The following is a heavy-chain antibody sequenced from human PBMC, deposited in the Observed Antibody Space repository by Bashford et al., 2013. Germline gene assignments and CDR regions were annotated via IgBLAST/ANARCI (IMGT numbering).Heavy chain of an antibody. D-gene: IGHD5-18*01. J-gene: IGHJ3*02. CDR2: LSGNGKIP. CDR1: GFAGSGFTFSSYA. V-gene: IGHV3-23*01. Sequence: GSLRLSCAASGFAGSGFTFSSYAMTWVRQAPGKGLECISSLSGNGKIPYYAASVKGRFTISRDNSKSMLYLEMNNLRVEDTAVYYCVKDGGYKYVSDRLVVDAFDIWGQGTMVTVSS. CDR3: VKDGGYKYVSDRLVVDAFDI.